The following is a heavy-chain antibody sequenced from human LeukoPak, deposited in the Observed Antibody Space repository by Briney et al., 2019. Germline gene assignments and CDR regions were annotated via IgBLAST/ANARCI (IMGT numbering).Heavy chain of an antibody. CDR2: IIPIFGTA. J-gene: IGHJ4*02. CDR3: ARIGYCDGDCYNDY. V-gene: IGHV1-69*05. CDR1: GGTFSSYA. Sequence: ASVKVSCKASGGTFSSYAISWVRQAPGQGLEWMGGIIPIFGTANYAQKFQGRVTITTDESTSTAYMELSSLRSEDTAVYYCARIGYCDGDCYNDYWGQGTLVTVSS. D-gene: IGHD2-21*02.